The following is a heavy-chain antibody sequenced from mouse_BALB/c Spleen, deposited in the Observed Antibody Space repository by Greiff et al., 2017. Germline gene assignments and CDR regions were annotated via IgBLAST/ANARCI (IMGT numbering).Heavy chain of an antibody. J-gene: IGHJ2*01. CDR2: ISYDGSN. V-gene: IGHV3-6*02. Sequence: EVQLQQSGPGLVKPSQSLSLTCSATGYSITSCYYWKWIRRFPGNKLEWVGYISYDGSNNYNPSLKNRTSITRDTSKNQFSLKLNSVTTEDTATYTAACEAWITTPYCFDYWGQGTTVTVSS. D-gene: IGHD1-1*01. CDR1: GYSITSCYY. CDR3: ACEAWITTPYCFDY.